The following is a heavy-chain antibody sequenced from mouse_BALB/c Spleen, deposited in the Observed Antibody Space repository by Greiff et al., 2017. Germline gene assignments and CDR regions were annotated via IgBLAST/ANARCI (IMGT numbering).Heavy chain of an antibody. CDR2: IRSKSNNYAT. D-gene: IGHD2-1*01. CDR1: GFTFNTYA. CDR3: VRQAYGIHFDY. J-gene: IGHJ2*01. V-gene: IGHV10-1*02. Sequence: EVQVVESGGGLVQPKGSLKLSCAASGFTFNTYAMNWVRQAPGKGLEWVARIRSKSNNYATYYADSVKDRFTISRDDSQSMLYLQMNNLKTEDTAMYYCVRQAYGIHFDYWGQGTTLTVSS.